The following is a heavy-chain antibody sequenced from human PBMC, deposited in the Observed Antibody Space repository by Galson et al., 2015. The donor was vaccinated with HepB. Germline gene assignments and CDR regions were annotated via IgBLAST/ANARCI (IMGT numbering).Heavy chain of an antibody. Sequence: SVKVSCKASGYTFSTYSITWVRQAPGQGLEWMGWISPYNRDTKYARKFQGRGTMTTDTFTSTADMELRNLRSDDTAFYYCARGARVGVVVGSQNNWFAPWGQRTLVTVSS. CDR3: ARGARVGVVVGSQNNWFAP. CDR2: ISPYNRDT. CDR1: GYTFSTYS. D-gene: IGHD2-15*01. V-gene: IGHV1-18*01. J-gene: IGHJ5*02.